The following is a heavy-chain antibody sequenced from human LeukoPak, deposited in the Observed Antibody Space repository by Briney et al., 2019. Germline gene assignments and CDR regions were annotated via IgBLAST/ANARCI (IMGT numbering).Heavy chain of an antibody. CDR2: IYYSGST. J-gene: IGHJ4*02. D-gene: IGHD1-26*01. CDR1: GGSICSGDYY. CDR3: ARESGGANHFDY. Sequence: SETLSLTCTVSGGSICSGDYYWSWIRQPPGKGLEWIGYIYYSGSTYYNPSLKSRVTISVDTSKNQFSLKLSSVTAADTAVYYCARESGGANHFDYWGQGTLVTVSS. V-gene: IGHV4-30-4*01.